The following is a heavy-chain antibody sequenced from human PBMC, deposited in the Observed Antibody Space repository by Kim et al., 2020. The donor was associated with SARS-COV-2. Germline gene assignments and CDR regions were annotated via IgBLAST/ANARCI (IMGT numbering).Heavy chain of an antibody. CDR2: ISSSSSYI. V-gene: IGHV3-21*01. CDR1: GFTFSSYS. D-gene: IGHD3-9*01. Sequence: GGSLRLSCAASGFTFSSYSMNWVRQAPGKGLEWVSSISSSSSYIYYADSVKGRFTISRDNAKNSLYLQMNSLRAEDTAVYYCARDLPYYDILTGYYNGYYYYGMDVWGQGTTVTVSS. CDR3: ARDLPYYDILTGYYNGYYYYGMDV. J-gene: IGHJ6*02.